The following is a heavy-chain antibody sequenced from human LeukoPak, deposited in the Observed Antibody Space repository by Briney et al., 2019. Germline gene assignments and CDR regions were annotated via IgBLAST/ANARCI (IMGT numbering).Heavy chain of an antibody. Sequence: GGSLRLSCAASGFTFSSYWMHWVRQAPGKGLVWVSRINSDGSSTSYADSVKGRFTISRDNAKNTLYLQMNNLRAANTAVHSCASLSFTGSDPWGQGTLVTVSS. J-gene: IGHJ5*02. V-gene: IGHV3-74*01. CDR1: GFTFSSYW. D-gene: IGHD2-15*01. CDR3: ASLSFTGSDP. CDR2: INSDGSST.